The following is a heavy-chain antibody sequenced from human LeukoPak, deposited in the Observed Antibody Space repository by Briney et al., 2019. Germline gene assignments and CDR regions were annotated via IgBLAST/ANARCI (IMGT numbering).Heavy chain of an antibody. V-gene: IGHV3-15*01. D-gene: IGHD3-22*01. J-gene: IGHJ4*02. Sequence: GGSLRLSCVASGFTFSNAWMSWVRQAPGKGLEWVGRIKSKTNGGTADYAPPVKGRYTISRDDSKNTLFLQMNSLKAEDTAVYYCTTDSETYYYDSSAYYYGSFDYWGQGTLVTVSS. CDR1: GFTFSNAW. CDR3: TTDSETYYYDSSAYYYGSFDY. CDR2: IKSKTNGGTA.